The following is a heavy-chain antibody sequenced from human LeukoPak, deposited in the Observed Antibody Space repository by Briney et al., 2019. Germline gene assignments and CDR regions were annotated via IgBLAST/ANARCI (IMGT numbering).Heavy chain of an antibody. CDR2: IYHSGTT. J-gene: IGHJ3*02. CDR1: GYSISTGHY. CDR3: ARRRDGYGRAFAFDI. Sequence: SETLSLTCTVTGYSISTGHYWGWIRQSPGKGLGWIATIYHSGTTYYNPSLETRLTISVDTSKNQFSLKLSSVTAADTAVYYCARRRDGYGRAFAFDIWGQGTMVTVSS. V-gene: IGHV4-38-2*02. D-gene: IGHD5-24*01.